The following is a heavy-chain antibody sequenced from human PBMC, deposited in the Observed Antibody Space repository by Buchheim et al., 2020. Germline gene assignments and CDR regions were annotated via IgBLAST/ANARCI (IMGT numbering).Heavy chain of an antibody. CDR3: AGGFLAAGPLES. CDR2: MTHTGATD. Sequence: QLQLAESGGTWVKPGGSLRLSCAASGFNFKDYFINWIRQTPERGLEWLSYMTHTGATDHYANSVRGRFTFSRDTANSSLFFLQMNRLRVDYTAVYYCAGGFLAAGPLESWGQGSL. V-gene: IGHV3-11*01. D-gene: IGHD6-13*01. J-gene: IGHJ4*02. CDR1: GFNFKDYF.